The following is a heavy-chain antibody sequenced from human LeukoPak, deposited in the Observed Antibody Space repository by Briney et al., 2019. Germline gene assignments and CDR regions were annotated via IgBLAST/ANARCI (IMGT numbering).Heavy chain of an antibody. CDR1: GFTFSSYS. V-gene: IGHV3-21*01. D-gene: IGHD6-13*01. J-gene: IGHJ4*02. CDR3: ARARLGIAAGIDY. Sequence: PGGSLRLSCTASGFTFSSYSMNWVRQAPGKGLEWVSSISSSSSYIYYTDSLKSRFTVSRDNAKNSLDLQMNSLRAEDTAVYYCARARLGIAAGIDYWGQGTLVTVSS. CDR2: ISSSSSYI.